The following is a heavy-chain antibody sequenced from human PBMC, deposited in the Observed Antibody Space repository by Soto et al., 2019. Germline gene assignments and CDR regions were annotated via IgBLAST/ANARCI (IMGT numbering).Heavy chain of an antibody. D-gene: IGHD6-13*01. CDR3: AKGGGSSWYEDNYYYGMDV. CDR2: ISGSGGST. Sequence: GGSLRLSCAASGFTFSSYAMSWVRQAPGKGLEWVSAISGSGGSTYYADSVKGRFTISRDNSKNTLYLQMNSLGAEDKAVNDCAKGGGSSWYEDNYYYGMDVWGQGTTVTVSS. J-gene: IGHJ6*02. V-gene: IGHV3-23*01. CDR1: GFTFSSYA.